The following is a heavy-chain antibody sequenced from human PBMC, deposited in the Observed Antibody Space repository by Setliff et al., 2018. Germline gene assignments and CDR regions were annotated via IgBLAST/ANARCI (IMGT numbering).Heavy chain of an antibody. CDR2: ISGSGGAT. D-gene: IGHD1-7*01. J-gene: IGHJ5*02. Sequence: GESLKISCAASGFTFSSYAMTWVRQAPGKGLEWVSGISGSGGATYYAASVKGRFSISRDNSKNTLSLQMNSLRAEDTAIYYCAKYPSNSVYNYFDPWGQRTLVTVSS. V-gene: IGHV3-23*01. CDR3: AKYPSNSVYNYFDP. CDR1: GFTFSSYA.